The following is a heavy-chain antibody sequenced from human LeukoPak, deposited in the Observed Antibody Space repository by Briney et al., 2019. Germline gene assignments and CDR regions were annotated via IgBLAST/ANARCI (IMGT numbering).Heavy chain of an antibody. CDR3: ARSTMTDYFDY. D-gene: IGHD3-22*01. CDR2: IHYSGST. V-gene: IGHV4-39*01. CDR1: GDSISSSPYY. Sequence: SETLSLTCTVSGDSISSSPYYWGWIRQPPGKGLEWIGSIHYSGSTYYNPSLKSRVTISVDTSKNQFSLKLSSVTAADTAVYYCARSTMTDYFDYWGQGTLVTVSS. J-gene: IGHJ4*02.